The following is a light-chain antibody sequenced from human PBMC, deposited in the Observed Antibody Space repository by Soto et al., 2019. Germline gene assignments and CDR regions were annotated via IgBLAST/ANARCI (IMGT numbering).Light chain of an antibody. CDR2: DAS. J-gene: IGKJ1*01. V-gene: IGKV1-5*01. CDR3: KEYSIYWT. CDR1: QSIGTW. Sequence: DIQMTQSPSTLSASVGDRVTITCRASQSIGTWLAWYQQKPGRVPKLLIYDASSLESGVPSRLSGSGAGTEFTLPISSLHPDDFAPYYCKEYSIYWTFGQGTKVDIK.